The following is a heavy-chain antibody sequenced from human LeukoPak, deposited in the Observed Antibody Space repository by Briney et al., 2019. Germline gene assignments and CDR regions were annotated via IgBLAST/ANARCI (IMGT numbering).Heavy chain of an antibody. CDR1: GGSISSYY. CDR3: ARSSYYYYMDV. CDR2: IYTSGST. Sequence: PSETLSLTCTVSGGSISSYYWSWIRQPPGKGLEWIGYIYTSGSTNYNPSLKSRVTISVDTSKNQFSLKLGSVTAADTAVYYCARSSYYYYMDVWGKGTTVTVSS. V-gene: IGHV4-4*09. J-gene: IGHJ6*03.